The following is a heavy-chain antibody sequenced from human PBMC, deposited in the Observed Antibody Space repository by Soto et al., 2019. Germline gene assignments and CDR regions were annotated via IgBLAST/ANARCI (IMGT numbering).Heavy chain of an antibody. CDR2: IYYSGST. CDR3: ARRNSVAVAGISAYYFDY. CDR1: GGSISSSSYY. V-gene: IGHV4-39*01. D-gene: IGHD6-19*01. J-gene: IGHJ4*02. Sequence: SETLSLTCTVSGGSISSSSYYWGWIRQPPGKGLEWIGSIYYSGSTYYNPSLKSRVTISVDTSKNQFSLKLSSVTAADTAVYYCARRNSVAVAGISAYYFDYWGQGTLVTVSS.